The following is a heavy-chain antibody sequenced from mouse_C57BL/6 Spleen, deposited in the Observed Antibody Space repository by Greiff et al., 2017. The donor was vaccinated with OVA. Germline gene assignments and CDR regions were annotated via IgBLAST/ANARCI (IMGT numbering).Heavy chain of an antibody. Sequence: QVQLKESGPGLVQPSQSLSITCTVSGFSLTSYGVHWVRQSPGKGLEWLGVIWSGGSTDYNAAFISRLSISKDNSKSQVFFKMNSLQADDTAIYYCARGGSSHFDVWGTGTTVTVSS. CDR1: GFSLTSYG. J-gene: IGHJ1*03. D-gene: IGHD1-1*01. CDR2: IWSGGST. CDR3: ARGGSSHFDV. V-gene: IGHV2-2*01.